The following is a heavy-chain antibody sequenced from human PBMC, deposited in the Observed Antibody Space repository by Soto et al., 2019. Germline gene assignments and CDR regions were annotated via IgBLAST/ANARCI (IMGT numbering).Heavy chain of an antibody. CDR3: ARVGFRYSSSVYFDY. V-gene: IGHV1-46*01. D-gene: IGHD6-6*01. J-gene: IGHJ4*02. CDR2: INPSGGST. Sequence: ASVKVSCKASGYTFTSYYMHWVRQAPGQGLEWMGIINPSGGSTSYAQKFQGRVTMTRDTSTSTVYMELSSLRSEDTAVYYCARVGFRYSSSVYFDYWGQGTLVTVSS. CDR1: GYTFTSYY.